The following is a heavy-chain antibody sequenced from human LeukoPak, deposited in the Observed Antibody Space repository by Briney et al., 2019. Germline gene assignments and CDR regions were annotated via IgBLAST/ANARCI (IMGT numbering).Heavy chain of an antibody. D-gene: IGHD6-19*01. CDR2: IYYSGST. CDR1: GGSISSSSYY. J-gene: IGHJ4*02. CDR3: ARAGGSGWIVY. V-gene: IGHV4-39*01. Sequence: KASETLCLTCTVSGGSISSSSYYWGWIRQPPGKGLEWIGSIYYSGSTYYNPSLKSRVTISVDTSKNQFSLKLSSVTAADTAVYYCARAGGSGWIVYWGQGTLVTVSS.